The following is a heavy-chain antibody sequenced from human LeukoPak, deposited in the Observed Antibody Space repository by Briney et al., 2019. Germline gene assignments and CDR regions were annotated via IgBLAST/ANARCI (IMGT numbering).Heavy chain of an antibody. J-gene: IGHJ4*02. CDR3: ARIAYCGGDCYTTYFDY. CDR2: ISAYNGNT. CDR1: GYTFTSYG. D-gene: IGHD2-21*01. Sequence: ASVKVSCKASGYTFTSYGISWVRQAPGQGLEWMVWISAYNGNTNFAQKLQGRVTMTTDSSTGTAYMELRSLRSDDTAVYYCARIAYCGGDCYTTYFDYWGQGTLVTVSS. V-gene: IGHV1-18*01.